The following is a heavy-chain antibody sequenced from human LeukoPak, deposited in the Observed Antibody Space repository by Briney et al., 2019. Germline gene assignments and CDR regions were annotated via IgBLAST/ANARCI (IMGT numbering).Heavy chain of an antibody. CDR1: GLTFSSYA. CDR2: ISSNGGST. V-gene: IGHV3-64D*06. D-gene: IGHD3-10*01. J-gene: IGHJ4*02. CDR3: VKRATGSYYKTYFDY. Sequence: PGGSLRLSCSASGLTFSSYAMHWVRQAPGKGLEYVSAISSNGGSTYYADSVKGRFTISRDNSKNTLYLQMSSLRAEDTAVYYCVKRATGSYYKTYFDYWGQGTLVTVSS.